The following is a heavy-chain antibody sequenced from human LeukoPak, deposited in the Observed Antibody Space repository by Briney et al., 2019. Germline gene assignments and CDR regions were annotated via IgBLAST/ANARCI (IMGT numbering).Heavy chain of an antibody. D-gene: IGHD5-12*01. J-gene: IGHJ4*02. Sequence: GASVKVSCKAPGGTFSSYAISWVRQAPGQGLEWMGRIIPILGIANYAQKFQGRVTITADKSTSTAYMELSSLRSEDTAVYYCARVSGYDFPYYFDYWGQGTLVTVSS. CDR1: GGTFSSYA. V-gene: IGHV1-69*04. CDR3: ARVSGYDFPYYFDY. CDR2: IIPILGIA.